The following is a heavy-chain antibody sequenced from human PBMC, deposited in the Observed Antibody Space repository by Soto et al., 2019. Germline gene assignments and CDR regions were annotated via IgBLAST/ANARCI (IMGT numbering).Heavy chain of an antibody. D-gene: IGHD1-26*01. CDR1: GGSVYTDYW. CDR2: VHHSGTT. J-gene: IGHJ4*02. V-gene: IGHV4-4*02. CDR3: ARGVDYRWVY. Sequence: ASETLSLTCAVSGGSVYTDYWWSWVRQAPGKGLEWIGEVHHSGTTNYIQSLTSRLTMSVDKSSNQVSLELTSVSAADTAVYYCARGVDYRWVYWGQGILVTVSS.